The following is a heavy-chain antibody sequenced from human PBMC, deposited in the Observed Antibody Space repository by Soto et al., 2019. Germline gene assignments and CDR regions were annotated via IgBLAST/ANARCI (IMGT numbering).Heavy chain of an antibody. J-gene: IGHJ4*02. D-gene: IGHD3-10*01. V-gene: IGHV3-23*01. CDR1: GFTFSTFA. CDR3: VKADYYYASGSYYNPDY. Sequence: GSLRLSCAASGFTFSTFAMNWVRQPPGKGLEWVSAISHSGSATYYADSVKGRFTISRDNSNNTLYLQLNSLRADDTAVYYCVKADYYYASGSYYNPDYWGQGTLVTVSS. CDR2: ISHSGSAT.